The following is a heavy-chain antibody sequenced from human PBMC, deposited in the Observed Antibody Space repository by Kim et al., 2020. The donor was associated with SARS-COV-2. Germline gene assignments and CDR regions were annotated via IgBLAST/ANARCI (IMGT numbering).Heavy chain of an antibody. CDR3: ASYGHGDYSDY. J-gene: IGHJ4*02. Sequence: NPPPKSRVTISVDTSKTQFSLKLSSGTAADTAVYYCASYGHGDYSDYWGQGTLVTVSS. V-gene: IGHV4-39*01. D-gene: IGHD4-17*01.